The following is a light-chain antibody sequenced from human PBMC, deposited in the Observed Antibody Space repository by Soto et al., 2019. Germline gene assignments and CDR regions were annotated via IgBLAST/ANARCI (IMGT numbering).Light chain of an antibody. CDR3: QQSHSNPIT. CDR1: QRIISY. J-gene: IGKJ5*01. CDR2: AAS. Sequence: DIQMTQSPSSLSSSVRDRFTITCRTSQRIISYLNWYQQKPGKAPKLLIYAASRLQSGVPSRFSGSGSGTDFTLTISNLQPEDFATYFCQQSHSNPITFGQGTRLEIK. V-gene: IGKV1-39*01.